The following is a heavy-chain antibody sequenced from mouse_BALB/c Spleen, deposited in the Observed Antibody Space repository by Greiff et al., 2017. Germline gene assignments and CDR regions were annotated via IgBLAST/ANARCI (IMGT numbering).Heavy chain of an antibody. J-gene: IGHJ4*01. CDR1: GYTFTSYW. CDR3: ALYGNYGSYAMDY. CDR2: IDPSDSYT. D-gene: IGHD2-10*02. V-gene: IGHV1-69*02. Sequence: VQLQQPGAELVKPGASVKLSCKASGYTFTSYWMHWVKQRPGQGLEWIGEIDPSDSYTNYNQKFKGKATLTVDKSSSTAYMQLSSLTSEDSAVYYCALYGNYGSYAMDYWGQGTSVTVSS.